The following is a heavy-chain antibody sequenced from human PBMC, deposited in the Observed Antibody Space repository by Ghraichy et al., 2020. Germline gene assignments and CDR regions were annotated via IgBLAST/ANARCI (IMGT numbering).Heavy chain of an antibody. CDR1: GFTFSSYS. J-gene: IGHJ4*02. CDR3: ARWNDYGDFPFDY. CDR2: ISSSSSTI. V-gene: IGHV3-48*01. D-gene: IGHD4-17*01. Sequence: GGSLRLSCAASGFTFSSYSMNWVRQAPGKGLEWVSYISSSSSTIYYADSVKGRFTISRDNAKNSLYLQMNSLRAEDTAVYYCARWNDYGDFPFDYWGQGTLVTVSS.